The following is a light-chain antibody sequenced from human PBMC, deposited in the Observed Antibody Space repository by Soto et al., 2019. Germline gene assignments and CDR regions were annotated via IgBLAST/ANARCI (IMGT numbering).Light chain of an antibody. J-gene: IGLJ1*01. CDR3: SSYTNIKARACV. V-gene: IGLV2-14*01. CDR2: EVT. CDR1: SGDIGSYNR. Sequence: QSALTQPASVSGSPGQSITISCTGTSGDIGSYNRVSWYQQHPGKAPKLIIYEVTDRPSGVSNRFSGSKSGNTASLTISGLQAEDEDEYYCSSYTNIKARACVFGPGTKLTVL.